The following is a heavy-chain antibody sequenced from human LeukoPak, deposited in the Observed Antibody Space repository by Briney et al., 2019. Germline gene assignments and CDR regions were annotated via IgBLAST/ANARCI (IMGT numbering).Heavy chain of an antibody. V-gene: IGHV3-11*01. CDR2: ISSSGSTI. J-gene: IGHJ4*02. D-gene: IGHD6-19*01. Sequence: GGSLRLSCAASGFTFSDYYMSWIRQAPGKGLEWVSYISSSGSTIYYADSVKGRFTISRDNAKNSLYLQMNSLRAEDTAVYYCARVLEQWLSPFDYWRQGTLVTVSS. CDR3: ARVLEQWLSPFDY. CDR1: GFTFSDYY.